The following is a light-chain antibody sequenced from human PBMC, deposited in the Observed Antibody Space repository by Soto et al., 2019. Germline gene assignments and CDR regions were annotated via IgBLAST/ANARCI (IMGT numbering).Light chain of an antibody. J-gene: IGLJ2*01. CDR1: SSNIGAGYD. CDR2: GNS. CDR3: QSYDSSLSGPVV. Sequence: QSVLTQPPSVSGAPGQRVTISCTGSSSNIGAGYDVHWYQQLPGTAPKLLIYGNSNRPSGVPDRFYGSKSGTSASLAITGLQAEDEADYSCQSYDSSLSGPVVFGGGTKLTVL. V-gene: IGLV1-40*01.